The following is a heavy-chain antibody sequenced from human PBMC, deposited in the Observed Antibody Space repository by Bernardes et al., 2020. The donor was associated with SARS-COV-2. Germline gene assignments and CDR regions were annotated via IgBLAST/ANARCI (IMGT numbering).Heavy chain of an antibody. CDR1: GFTFSSYS. J-gene: IGHJ6*02. Sequence: GGSLRLSCSASGFTFSSYSMEWVRQAPGKGLEYVSAISSNGGSTYYADSVKGRFTISRDNSKNTLYLQMSSLRAEDTAVYYCVKDPSLLQGDVALLWGDHYYTVDVWGQGTTVTVSS. D-gene: IGHD3-16*01. CDR2: ISSNGGST. CDR3: VKDPSLLQGDVALLWGDHYYTVDV. V-gene: IGHV3-64D*06.